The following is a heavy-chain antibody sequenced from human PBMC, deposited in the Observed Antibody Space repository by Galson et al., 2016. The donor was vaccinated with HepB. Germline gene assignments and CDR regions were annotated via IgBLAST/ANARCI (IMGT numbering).Heavy chain of an antibody. Sequence: SLRLSCAASEFTFSDYWMHWVRQAPGKGLVWVSRVTSDGTGPHYADSVKGRFTISRDNAENTLSLQMNSLRAEDTAVYYCARGIRGSRAFDVWGQGTLVTVSS. J-gene: IGHJ3*01. CDR1: EFTFSDYW. CDR3: ARGIRGSRAFDV. CDR2: VTSDGTGP. D-gene: IGHD2/OR15-2a*01. V-gene: IGHV3-74*01.